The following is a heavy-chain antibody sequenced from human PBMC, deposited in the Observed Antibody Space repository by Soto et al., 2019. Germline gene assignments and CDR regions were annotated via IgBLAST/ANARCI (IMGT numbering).Heavy chain of an antibody. CDR3: VHLLTGGRFDS. D-gene: IGHD3-16*01. Sequence: QITLKESGPSLVKPTETLTLTCTFSGFSLSSSGVGVAWIRQPPGKPQEWLALIYWDDDKYTSPSLKSRLTITKDTSKNQVVLLMTNMDPVDTATYFCVHLLTGGRFDSWGQGTLVTVSS. CDR2: IYWDDDK. V-gene: IGHV2-5*02. J-gene: IGHJ4*02. CDR1: GFSLSSSGVG.